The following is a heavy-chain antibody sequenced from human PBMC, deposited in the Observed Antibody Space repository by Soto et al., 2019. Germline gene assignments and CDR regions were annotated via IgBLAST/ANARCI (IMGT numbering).Heavy chain of an antibody. CDR1: GGSISSSSYY. J-gene: IGHJ4*02. V-gene: IGHV4-39*01. D-gene: IGHD5-18*01. Sequence: PSETLSLTCTVSGGSISSSSYYWGWIRQPPGKGLEWIGSIYYSGSTYYNPSLKSRVTISVDTSKNQFSLKLSSVTAADTAVYYCARHRGYSYGSIDYWGRGTLVTVSS. CDR2: IYYSGST. CDR3: ARHRGYSYGSIDY.